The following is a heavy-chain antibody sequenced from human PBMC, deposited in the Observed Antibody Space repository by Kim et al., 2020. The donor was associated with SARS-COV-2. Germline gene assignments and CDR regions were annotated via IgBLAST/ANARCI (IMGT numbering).Heavy chain of an antibody. D-gene: IGHD3-3*01. Sequence: KRRFTISRDNAKNTLYLQMNSLRGEDTAIYYCAKGSTIFGVVLNVGHYFDYWGQGTLVTVSS. CDR3: AKGSTIFGVVLNVGHYFDY. V-gene: IGHV3-23*01. J-gene: IGHJ4*02.